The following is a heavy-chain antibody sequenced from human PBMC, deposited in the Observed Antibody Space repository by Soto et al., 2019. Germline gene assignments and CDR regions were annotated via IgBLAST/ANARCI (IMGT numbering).Heavy chain of an antibody. Sequence: QVQLVESGGGVGQPGRSLRLSCAASGFTFSSYAMHWVRQAPGKGLEWVAVISYDGSNKYYADSVKGRFTISRDNSKNTLYLQMNSLRAEDTAVYYCARDTLKDTAMVSYGMDVWGQGTTVTVSS. CDR3: ARDTLKDTAMVSYGMDV. CDR2: ISYDGSNK. V-gene: IGHV3-30-3*01. J-gene: IGHJ6*02. D-gene: IGHD5-18*01. CDR1: GFTFSSYA.